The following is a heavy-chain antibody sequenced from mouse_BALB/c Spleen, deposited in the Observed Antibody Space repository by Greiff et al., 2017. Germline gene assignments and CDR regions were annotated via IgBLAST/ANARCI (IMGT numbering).Heavy chain of an antibody. CDR1: GYTFTSYY. CDR3: TRGRGYAMDY. J-gene: IGHJ4*01. V-gene: IGHV1S81*02. Sequence: VQLQQSGAELVKPGASVKLSCKASGYTFTSYYMYWVKQRPGQGLEWIGEINPSNGGTNFNEKFKSKATLTVDKSSNTAYMQLSSLTSEDSAVYYCTRGRGYAMDYWGQGTSVTVSS. CDR2: INPSNGGT.